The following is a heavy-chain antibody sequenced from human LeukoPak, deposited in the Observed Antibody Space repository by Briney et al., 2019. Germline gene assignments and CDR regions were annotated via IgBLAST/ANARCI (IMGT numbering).Heavy chain of an antibody. D-gene: IGHD6-13*01. J-gene: IGHJ4*02. CDR2: INHSGST. Sequence: SYTLSLTCAVYGGSFSGYYWSWIRQPPGKRLEWIGEINHSGSTNYNPSLKSRVTISVDTSKNQFSLKLSSVTAADTAVYYCVLRDIAPKSPIFDYWGQGTLVTVSS. CDR3: VLRDIAPKSPIFDY. V-gene: IGHV4-34*01. CDR1: GGSFSGYY.